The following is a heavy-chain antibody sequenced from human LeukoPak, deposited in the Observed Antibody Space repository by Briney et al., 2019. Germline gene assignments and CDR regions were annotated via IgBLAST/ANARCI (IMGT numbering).Heavy chain of an antibody. V-gene: IGHV5-51*01. Sequence: GESLKISCKGSGYSFTSYWIGWVRQMPGKGLEWMGIIYPGDSDARYSPSFQGQVTISADKSISTAYLQWSSLKASDTAMYYCARIGSTVVHAFDIWGQGTMVTVSS. J-gene: IGHJ3*02. CDR2: IYPGDSDA. D-gene: IGHD4-23*01. CDR1: GYSFTSYW. CDR3: ARIGSTVVHAFDI.